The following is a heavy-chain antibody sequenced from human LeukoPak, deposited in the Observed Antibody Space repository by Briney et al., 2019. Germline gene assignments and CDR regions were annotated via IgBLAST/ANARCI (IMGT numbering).Heavy chain of an antibody. CDR2: MNPKTGNT. D-gene: IGHD4-11*01. CDR1: WYTFTHFD. CDR3: VRIDYSNAFDI. V-gene: IGHV1-8*01. J-gene: IGHJ3*02. Sequence: ASVKVSCKASWYTFTHFDIHWVRQATGQGLEWKGWMNPKTGNTGSAQKLQGRVTITGNTSISTAYMELSSLRSEDTAVYYCVRIDYSNAFDIWGQGTMVTVSS.